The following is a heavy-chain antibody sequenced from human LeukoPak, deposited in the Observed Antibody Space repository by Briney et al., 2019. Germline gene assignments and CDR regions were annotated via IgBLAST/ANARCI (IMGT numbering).Heavy chain of an antibody. V-gene: IGHV1-3*01. CDR3: ARMSGITMIVVVQSDYYFDY. CDR2: INAGNGNT. Sequence: ASVKVSCKASGYTFTSYAMHWVRQAPGQRLEWMGWINAGNGNTKYSQKFQGRVTITRDTSASTAYMELSSLRSEDTAVYYCARMSGITMIVVVQSDYYFDYWGQGTLVTVSS. D-gene: IGHD3-22*01. J-gene: IGHJ4*02. CDR1: GYTFTSYA.